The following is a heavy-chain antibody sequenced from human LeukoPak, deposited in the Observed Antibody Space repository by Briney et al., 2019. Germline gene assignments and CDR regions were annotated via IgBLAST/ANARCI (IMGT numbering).Heavy chain of an antibody. V-gene: IGHV1-69*13. CDR1: GNSISNYA. J-gene: IGHJ6*02. D-gene: IGHD3-3*01. CDR2: IIPIFGTA. Sequence: SVKVSCKASGNSISNYAVSWVRQAPGQGFEWMGGIIPIFGTADYAQKFQSRVTITADESTSTAYMELSSLRSEDTAVYYCARGTKYYDFWSGLTRANYYYYGMDVWGQGTTVTVSS. CDR3: ARGTKYYDFWSGLTRANYYYYGMDV.